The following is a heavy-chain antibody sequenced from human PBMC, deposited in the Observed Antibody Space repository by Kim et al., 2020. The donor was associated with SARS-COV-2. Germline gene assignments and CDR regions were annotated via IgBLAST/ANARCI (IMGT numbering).Heavy chain of an antibody. J-gene: IGHJ4*02. Sequence: GGSLRLSCAASGFTFRSYDMSWVRQAPGKGLEWVSGISGSGSGTYYADSVKGRFTISRDNSKNTLYVQMNSLRAEDTAVYYCAKRMTAPGNWGQGTLVTVSS. CDR1: GFTFRSYD. CDR2: ISGSGSGT. D-gene: IGHD6-13*01. V-gene: IGHV3-23*01. CDR3: AKRMTAPGN.